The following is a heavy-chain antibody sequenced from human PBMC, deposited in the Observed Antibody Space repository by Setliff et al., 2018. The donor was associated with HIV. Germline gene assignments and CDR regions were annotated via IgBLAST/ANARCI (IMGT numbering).Heavy chain of an antibody. V-gene: IGHV4-4*07. CDR1: GDSISSYY. Sequence: PSETLSLTCTVSGDSISSYYWSWIRQTAGKGPEWIGRIYTSGTTNYNPSLKRRVTMSVDTSKNQFSLKLSSVTAADTAVYYCARNFWNGPPDYYYYGLDVWGQGTTVTVSS. J-gene: IGHJ6*02. CDR2: IYTSGTT. CDR3: ARNFWNGPPDYYYYGLDV. D-gene: IGHD3-3*01.